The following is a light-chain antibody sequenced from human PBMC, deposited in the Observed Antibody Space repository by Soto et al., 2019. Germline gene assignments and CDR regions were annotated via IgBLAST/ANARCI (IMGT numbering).Light chain of an antibody. CDR2: ATS. CDR1: QSVSSTY. J-gene: IGKJ1*01. CDR3: QHYGSSLWT. Sequence: EIVLTQSPGTLSLSPGERASLSCRVSQSVSSTYLAWCQQKPGQAPRLLIYATSTRATGIPDRFSGSGSGTDFTLTISRLEPEDFAVYYCQHYGSSLWTFGQGTKVEIK. V-gene: IGKV3-20*01.